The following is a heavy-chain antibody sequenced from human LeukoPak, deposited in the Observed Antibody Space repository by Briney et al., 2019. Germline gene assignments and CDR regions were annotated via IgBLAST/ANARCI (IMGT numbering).Heavy chain of an antibody. Sequence: GASVKVSCKASGYTFTSYDINWVRQATGQGLEWMGWMNPNSGNTGYAQKFQGRVTMTRNTSISTAYMELSSLRSEDTVVYYCARGTMIVVASFDIWGQGTMVTVSS. D-gene: IGHD3-22*01. J-gene: IGHJ3*02. CDR3: ARGTMIVVASFDI. CDR2: MNPNSGNT. CDR1: GYTFTSYD. V-gene: IGHV1-8*01.